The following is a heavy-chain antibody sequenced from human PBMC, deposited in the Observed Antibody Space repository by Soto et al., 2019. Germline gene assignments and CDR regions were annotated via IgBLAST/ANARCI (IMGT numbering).Heavy chain of an antibody. CDR2: IIPIFGTA. D-gene: IGHD3-9*01. V-gene: IGHV1-69*13. CDR3: ARDHGGRYFDWHPGMDV. J-gene: IGHJ6*02. Sequence: ASVKVSSEASGGTFSIYAISWLRQAPGQRLEWMGGIIPIFGTANYAQKFQGRVTITADESTSTAYMELSSLRSEDTAVYYCARDHGGRYFDWHPGMDVWGQGTTVTVSS. CDR1: GGTFSIYA.